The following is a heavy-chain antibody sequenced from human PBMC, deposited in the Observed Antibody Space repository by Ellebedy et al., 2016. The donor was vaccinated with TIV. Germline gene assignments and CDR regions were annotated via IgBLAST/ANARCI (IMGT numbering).Heavy chain of an antibody. Sequence: ASVKVSCKASGYTFTSYDINWVRQATGQGLEWMGWMNPNSGNTGYAQKFQGRVTMTRNTSISTAYMELSRLRSEDTAVYYCARAFDIVVVVADPYGMDVWGQGTTVTVSS. CDR1: GYTFTSYD. D-gene: IGHD2-15*01. CDR2: MNPNSGNT. CDR3: ARAFDIVVVVADPYGMDV. V-gene: IGHV1-8*01. J-gene: IGHJ6*02.